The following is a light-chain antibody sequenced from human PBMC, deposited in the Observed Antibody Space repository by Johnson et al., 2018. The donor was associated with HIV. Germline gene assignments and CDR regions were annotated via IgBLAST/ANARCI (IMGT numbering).Light chain of an antibody. CDR1: SSNIGNNY. CDR2: DNN. J-gene: IGLJ1*01. CDR3: GTWDSSLSAFYV. V-gene: IGLV1-51*01. Sequence: SVSAAPGQKVTISCSGSSSNIGNNYVSWYQQLPGTAPKLLIYDNNKRPSGIPDRFSGSTSGTSATLGITGLQTGDEADYYCGTWDSSLSAFYVFGTGTKVTGL.